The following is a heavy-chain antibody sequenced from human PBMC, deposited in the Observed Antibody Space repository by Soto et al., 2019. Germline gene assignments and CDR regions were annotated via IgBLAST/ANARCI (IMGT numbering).Heavy chain of an antibody. Sequence: EVQLVESGGGLVQPGGSLRLSCGVSGFSFSNYYMDWVRQAPGKGLEWVGRTRNKDNSYYTEYAASVKGRFTISRDESKKTLYLQMNSLKTEATAVYYCGRFRGSSSRGFDFWGQGTLVTVSS. V-gene: IGHV3-72*01. CDR1: GFSFSNYY. CDR3: GRFRGSSSRGFDF. J-gene: IGHJ4*02. CDR2: TRNKDNSYYT. D-gene: IGHD1-26*01.